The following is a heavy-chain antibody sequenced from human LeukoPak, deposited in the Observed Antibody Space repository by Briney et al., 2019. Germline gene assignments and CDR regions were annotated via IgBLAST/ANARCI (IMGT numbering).Heavy chain of an antibody. CDR2: MNPNSGNT. Sequence: VASVKVSCKASGYTFTSYDINWVRQATGQGLEWMGWMNPNSGNTGYAQKFQGRVTITRNTSISTAYMELSSLRSEDTAVYYCARDMGDFWSGYFDAFDIWGQGTMVTVSS. CDR1: GYTFTSYD. J-gene: IGHJ3*02. D-gene: IGHD3-3*01. V-gene: IGHV1-8*03. CDR3: ARDMGDFWSGYFDAFDI.